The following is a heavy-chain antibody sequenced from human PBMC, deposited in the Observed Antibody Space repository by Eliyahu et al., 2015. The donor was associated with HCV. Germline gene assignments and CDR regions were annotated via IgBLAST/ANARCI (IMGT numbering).Heavy chain of an antibody. CDR1: XFTFXXYY. CDR3: ARDFFYDYVWGSYRLWGGMDV. CDR2: ISSSGSTI. J-gene: IGHJ6*02. V-gene: IGHV3-11*04. Sequence: QVQLVESGGGLVKPGGSLXLXCAAXXFTFXXYYXSWTRQAPGKGLEWVSYISSSGSTIYYADSVKGRFTISRDNAKNSLYLQMNSLRAEDTAVYYCARDFFYDYVWGSYRLWGGMDVWGQGTTVTVSS. D-gene: IGHD3-16*02.